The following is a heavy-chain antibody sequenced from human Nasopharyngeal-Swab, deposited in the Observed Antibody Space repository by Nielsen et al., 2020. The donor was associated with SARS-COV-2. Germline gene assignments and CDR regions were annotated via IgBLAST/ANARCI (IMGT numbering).Heavy chain of an antibody. Sequence: WIRQPPGKGLEWVSSISSSSSYIYYADSVKGRFTISRDNAKNSLYLQMNSLRADDTAVYYCARDGLGYDFWSAYFMDVWGQGTTVTVSS. J-gene: IGHJ6*02. D-gene: IGHD3-3*01. CDR2: ISSSSSYI. V-gene: IGHV3-21*01. CDR3: ARDGLGYDFWSAYFMDV.